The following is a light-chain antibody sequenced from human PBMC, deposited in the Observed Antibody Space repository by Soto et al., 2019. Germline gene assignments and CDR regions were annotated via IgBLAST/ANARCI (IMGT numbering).Light chain of an antibody. CDR3: QQLDTYPFT. CDR2: AAS. Sequence: DIQLTQSPSFLSTSIGDRVTITCRASQGISSYLAWYQQKPGKAPNLLIYAASTLQSGVPSRFSGSGSRTEFTLTISSLQPEDCAIYYCQQLDTYPFTFGQGTKLEIK. CDR1: QGISSY. V-gene: IGKV1-9*01. J-gene: IGKJ2*01.